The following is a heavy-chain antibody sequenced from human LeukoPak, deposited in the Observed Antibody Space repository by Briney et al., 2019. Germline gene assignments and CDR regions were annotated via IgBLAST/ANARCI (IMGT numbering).Heavy chain of an antibody. Sequence: SETLSLTCTVSGYSISSGTYYWTWIRQPAVKGLKWIGRISASGSTNYNPSLKSRVTISLDTSKNQFSLKLSSVTAADTAVFYCARFTGYCSGTSCYPNAFDIWGQGTMVTVSS. CDR3: ARFTGYCSGTSCYPNAFDI. CDR2: ISASGST. CDR1: GYSISSGTYY. J-gene: IGHJ3*02. V-gene: IGHV4-61*02. D-gene: IGHD2-2*01.